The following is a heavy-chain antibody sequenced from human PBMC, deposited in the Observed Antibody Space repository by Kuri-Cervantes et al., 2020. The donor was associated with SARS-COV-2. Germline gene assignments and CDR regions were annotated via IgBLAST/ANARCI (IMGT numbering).Heavy chain of an antibody. CDR2: INSDGSST. D-gene: IGHD2-15*01. CDR1: GFTFSSYW. Sequence: ETLSLTCAASGFTFSSYWKHWVRQAPGKGLVWVSRINSDGSSTSYADSVKGRFTISRDNAKNTLYLQMNSLRAEDTAVYYCARDLTLGYCSGGSCYYYYYGMDVWGQGTTVTVSS. J-gene: IGHJ6*02. CDR3: ARDLTLGYCSGGSCYYYYYGMDV. V-gene: IGHV3-74*01.